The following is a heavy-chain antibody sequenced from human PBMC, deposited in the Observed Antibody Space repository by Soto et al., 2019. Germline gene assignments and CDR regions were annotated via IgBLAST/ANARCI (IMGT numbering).Heavy chain of an antibody. D-gene: IGHD5-18*01. Sequence: SLRLSCAASGFTFSSYAMHWVRQAPGKGLEWVAVISYDGSNKYYADSVKGRFTISRDNSKNTLYLQMNSLRAEDTAVYYCARDSVDTDYYYYGMDVWGQGTTVTVSS. J-gene: IGHJ6*02. V-gene: IGHV3-30-3*01. CDR3: ARDSVDTDYYYYGMDV. CDR1: GFTFSSYA. CDR2: ISYDGSNK.